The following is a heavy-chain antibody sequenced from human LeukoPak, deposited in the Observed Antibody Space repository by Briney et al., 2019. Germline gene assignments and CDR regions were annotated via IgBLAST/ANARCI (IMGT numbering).Heavy chain of an antibody. CDR1: GASISSGDYH. CDR2: IHDSGST. J-gene: IGHJ5*02. CDR3: ARGFGAGNYYYGWFDP. D-gene: IGHD3-10*01. V-gene: IGHV4-30-4*01. Sequence: PSQTLSLTCTVSGASISSGDYHWNWIRQPPGKGLEWIGFIHDSGSTYYNPSLKSRVSISRDMSKNQLSLMLSSVTAAVTAVYYCARGFGAGNYYYGWFDPWGQGTLVSVSS.